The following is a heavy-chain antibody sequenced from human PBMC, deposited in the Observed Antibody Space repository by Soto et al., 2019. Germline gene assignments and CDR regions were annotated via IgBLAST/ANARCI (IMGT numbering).Heavy chain of an antibody. J-gene: IGHJ4*02. Sequence: PGGSLRLSCATSGFTFTRYSMNWVRQAPGKGLEWVSSISSTTNYIYYGDSMKGRFTISRDNAKNSLYLEMNSLRAEDTAVYYCARESEDLTSNFDYWGQGTLVTVSS. CDR1: GFTFTRYS. CDR3: ARESEDLTSNFDY. CDR2: ISSTTNYI. V-gene: IGHV3-21*06.